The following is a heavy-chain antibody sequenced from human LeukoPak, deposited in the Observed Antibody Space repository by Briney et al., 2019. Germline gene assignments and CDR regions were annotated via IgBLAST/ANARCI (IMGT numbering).Heavy chain of an antibody. CDR1: GFTFSSYS. D-gene: IGHD2-2*01. CDR3: ATKQGYCSSTSCPTPGDY. V-gene: IGHV3-21*01. Sequence: GGSLRLSCAASGFTFSSYSMNWVRQAPGKGLEWVSSISSSSSYIYYADSVKGRFTISRDNAKNSLYLQMNSLRAEDTAVYYCATKQGYCSSTSCPTPGDYWGQGTLVTVSS. J-gene: IGHJ4*02. CDR2: ISSSSSYI.